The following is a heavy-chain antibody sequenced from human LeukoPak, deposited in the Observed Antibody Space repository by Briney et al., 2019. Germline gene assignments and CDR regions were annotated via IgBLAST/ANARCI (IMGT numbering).Heavy chain of an antibody. Sequence: GGSLRLPCEPSGFTFSSYAMSWVRQAPGKGLDWVSGISDSGGITYYGDSVKGRFTITRDNSKNTLHLQTNSLRAEDTAVYYCAKDLRTLDAFDIWGQGTMVTVSS. CDR3: AKDLRTLDAFDI. CDR2: ISDSGGIT. V-gene: IGHV3-23*01. D-gene: IGHD1-1*01. CDR1: GFTFSSYA. J-gene: IGHJ3*02.